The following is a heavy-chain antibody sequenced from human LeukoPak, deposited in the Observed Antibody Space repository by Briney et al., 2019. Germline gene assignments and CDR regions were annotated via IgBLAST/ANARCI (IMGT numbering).Heavy chain of an antibody. CDR1: GFIFSNYW. Sequence: GGSLRLSCAVSGFIFSNYWMSWVRQAPGKGLEWVANIKQDGSEKYYVDSVKGRFTISRDNAKNSLYLQMNSLRAEDTAVYYCARGPTPSFYYGSGSYYSLDYWGQGTLVTVSS. D-gene: IGHD3-10*01. CDR3: ARGPTPSFYYGSGSYYSLDY. J-gene: IGHJ4*02. V-gene: IGHV3-7*01. CDR2: IKQDGSEK.